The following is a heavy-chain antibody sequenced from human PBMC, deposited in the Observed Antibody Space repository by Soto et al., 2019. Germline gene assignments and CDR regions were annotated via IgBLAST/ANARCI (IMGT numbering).Heavy chain of an antibody. D-gene: IGHD1-7*01. CDR1: GFTFNSYA. V-gene: IGHV3-30-3*01. CDR2: ISFDGNTK. J-gene: IGHJ4*02. Sequence: QVQLVESGGGVVQPGRSLRLSCAASGFTFNSYALHWVRQAPGKGLEWVAIISFDGNTKYYADSVKGRFTISRGNSKNTLLLQMNSLRGEDTAVYYCAREASTGGTFDYWGPGTLVTVSA. CDR3: AREASTGGTFDY.